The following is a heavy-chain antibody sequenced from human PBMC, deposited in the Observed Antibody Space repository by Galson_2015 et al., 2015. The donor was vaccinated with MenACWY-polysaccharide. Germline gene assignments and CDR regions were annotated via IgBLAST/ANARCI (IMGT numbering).Heavy chain of an antibody. CDR3: AKISLLSSNLDS. CDR2: ITGDGSTS. V-gene: IGHV3-23*01. Sequence: SLRLSCAASGFAFSSHAMGWVRRAPAKGLEWVSSITGDGSTSFYADSVRGRFTLSKDNSQNTLFLQMNSLRAEDTALYYCAKISLLSSNLDSWGQGTLVTVSS. CDR1: GFAFSSHA. J-gene: IGHJ4*02. D-gene: IGHD1-14*01.